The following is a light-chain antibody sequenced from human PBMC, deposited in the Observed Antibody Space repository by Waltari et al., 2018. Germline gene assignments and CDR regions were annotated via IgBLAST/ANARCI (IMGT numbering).Light chain of an antibody. V-gene: IGKV1-17*03. Sequence: DIQMTPSPSAMSASVGDRVTLTCRASQDITNYLAWFQQRPGKVPKRLIYAASSLQSGVPSRFSASGSGREFALTISSLQPEDSATYYCLQHHSYPLTFGGGTKVEIK. CDR2: AAS. J-gene: IGKJ4*01. CDR3: LQHHSYPLT. CDR1: QDITNY.